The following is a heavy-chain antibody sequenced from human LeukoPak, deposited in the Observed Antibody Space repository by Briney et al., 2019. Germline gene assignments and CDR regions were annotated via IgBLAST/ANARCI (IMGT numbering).Heavy chain of an antibody. CDR2: INPSSGST. V-gene: IGHV1-46*01. CDR3: ARRAGDHYYFDY. D-gene: IGHD7-27*01. J-gene: IGHJ4*02. CDR1: GYIFTSYY. Sequence: ASVKVSCKASGYIFTSYYMHWVRQAPGQGLEWMGIINPSSGSTSYAQKFQGRVKMTRDTSRSTVYMELSSLRSEDTAMYYCARRAGDHYYFDYWGQGTLVTVSS.